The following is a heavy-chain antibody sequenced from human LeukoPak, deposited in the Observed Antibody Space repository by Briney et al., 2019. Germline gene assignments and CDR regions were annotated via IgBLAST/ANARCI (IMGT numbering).Heavy chain of an antibody. V-gene: IGHV1-69*05. J-gene: IGHJ2*01. CDR2: IIPIFGTA. CDR1: AGSLSSDA. D-gene: IGHD2-2*02. Sequence: GASLKFSSKASAGSLSSDASNWVQHGAGQVLEWIGGIIPIFGTANYAQKFQGRVTITTDESTSTAYMELSSLRSEDTAVYYCARDAATIVVVPAAIRNWYFDLWGRGTLVTVSS. CDR3: ARDAATIVVVPAAIRNWYFDL.